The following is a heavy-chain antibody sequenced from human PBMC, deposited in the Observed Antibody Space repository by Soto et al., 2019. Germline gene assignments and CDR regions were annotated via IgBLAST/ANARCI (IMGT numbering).Heavy chain of an antibody. J-gene: IGHJ4*02. D-gene: IGHD6-19*01. Sequence: QVQLVQSGAEVKKPGSSVKVSCKASGGTFSSYAISWVRQAPGQGLEWMGGIIPIFGTANYTQKFQGRVTITADKSTSTAYMELSSLRSEDTAVYYCARENSGYSSGWTAFDYWGQGTLVTVSS. CDR2: IIPIFGTA. CDR3: ARENSGYSSGWTAFDY. CDR1: GGTFSSYA. V-gene: IGHV1-69*06.